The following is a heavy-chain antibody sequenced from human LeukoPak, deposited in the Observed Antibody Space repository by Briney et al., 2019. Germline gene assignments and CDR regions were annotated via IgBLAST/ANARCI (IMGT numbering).Heavy chain of an antibody. CDR2: INGNGGST. J-gene: IGHJ3*02. CDR1: GFTFSNYA. Sequence: GGSLRVSCAASGFTFSNYAMSWVRQAPGKGLEWVSGINGNGGSTYNADSVKGRFAISRDNSKNTLYLQMNSLRAEDTAVYYCAKGGLVHPLHIWGQGTMVTVSS. D-gene: IGHD3/OR15-3a*01. V-gene: IGHV3-23*01. CDR3: AKGGLVHPLHI.